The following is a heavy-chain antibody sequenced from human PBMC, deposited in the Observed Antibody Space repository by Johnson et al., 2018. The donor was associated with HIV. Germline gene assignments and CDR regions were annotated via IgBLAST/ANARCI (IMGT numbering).Heavy chain of an antibody. CDR3: ARDRYCSGGSCYRRSRADAFDI. Sequence: VESGGGVVQPGGSLRLSCAASGFTFSSYGMHWVRQAPGKGLEWVAFIRYDGSNKYYADSVKGRFTISRDNSKNTLYLQVNSLRAEDTAVYYCARDRYCSGGSCYRRSRADAFDIWGQGTMVTVSS. D-gene: IGHD2-15*01. J-gene: IGHJ3*02. CDR2: IRYDGSNK. V-gene: IGHV3-30*02. CDR1: GFTFSSYG.